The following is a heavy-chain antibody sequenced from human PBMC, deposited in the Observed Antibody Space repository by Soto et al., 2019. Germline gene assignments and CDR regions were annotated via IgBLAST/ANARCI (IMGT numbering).Heavy chain of an antibody. J-gene: IGHJ6*02. Sequence: GGSLRLSCAASGFTFSSYAMSWVRQAPGKGLEWVSAIRGSGGSTYYADSVKGRFTISRDNSKNTLYLQMNSLRADDTAVYYGAKRDGVYSCYYYDGMDVWGQGTTVTVSS. CDR3: AKRDGVYSCYYYDGMDV. V-gene: IGHV3-23*01. CDR1: GFTFSSYA. D-gene: IGHD3-3*01. CDR2: IRGSGGST.